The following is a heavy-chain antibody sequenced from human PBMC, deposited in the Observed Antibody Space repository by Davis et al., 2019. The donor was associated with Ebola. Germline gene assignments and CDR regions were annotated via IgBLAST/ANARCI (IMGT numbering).Heavy chain of an antibody. CDR1: GFTFSSYA. D-gene: IGHD2-21*01. V-gene: IGHV3-23*01. CDR2: ISGSGGST. J-gene: IGHJ3*02. CDR3: ANPISLVVIADPGAFDI. Sequence: PGGSLRLSCAASGFTFSSYAMSWVRQAPGKGLEWVSAISGSGGSTYYADSVKGRFTISRDNSKNTLYLQMNSLRAEDTAVYYCANPISLVVIADPGAFDIWGQGTMVTVSS.